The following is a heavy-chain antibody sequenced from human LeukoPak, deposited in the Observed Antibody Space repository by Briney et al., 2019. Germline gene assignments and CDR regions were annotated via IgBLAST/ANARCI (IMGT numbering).Heavy chain of an antibody. CDR3: AGSTSRYYYYYMDV. J-gene: IGHJ6*03. CDR1: GFTFSSYW. Sequence: PGGSLRLSCAASGFTFSSYWMSWVRQPPGKGLEWIGEINHSGSTNYNPSLKSRVTISVDTSKNQFSLKLSSVTAADTAVYYCAGSTSRYYYYYMDVWGKGTTVTISS. V-gene: IGHV4-34*08. D-gene: IGHD2-2*01. CDR2: INHSGST.